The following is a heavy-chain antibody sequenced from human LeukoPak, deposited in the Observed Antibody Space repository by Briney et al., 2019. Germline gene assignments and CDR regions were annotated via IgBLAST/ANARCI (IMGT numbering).Heavy chain of an antibody. Sequence: SETLSLTCSVSGVSISSGSNYWGWIRQPPGKTLEWIGSIYSSGSTYYNPSLKSRVIILIDTAKNHFSLKLSSVTAADTAVYYCASYQLHLGWFDPWGQGTLVTVSS. CDR3: ASYQLHLGWFDP. CDR1: GVSISSGSNY. V-gene: IGHV4-39*07. CDR2: IYSSGST. J-gene: IGHJ5*02. D-gene: IGHD2-2*01.